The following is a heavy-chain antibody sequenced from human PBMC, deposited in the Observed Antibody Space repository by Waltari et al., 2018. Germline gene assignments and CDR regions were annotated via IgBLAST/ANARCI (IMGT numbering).Heavy chain of an antibody. CDR2: SYYSGSS. CDR3: ARGELGRGVVAATRTTLFDY. V-gene: IGHV4-59*01. J-gene: IGHJ4*02. CDR1: GGSISSYY. Sequence: QVQLQESGPGLVKPSETLSLTCTVSGGSISSYYWSWIRQPPGKGLEWIGYSYYSGSSNYNPSLKSRVTISVDTSKNQFSLKLSSVTAADTAVYYCARGELGRGVVAATRTTLFDYWGQGTLVTVSS. D-gene: IGHD2-15*01.